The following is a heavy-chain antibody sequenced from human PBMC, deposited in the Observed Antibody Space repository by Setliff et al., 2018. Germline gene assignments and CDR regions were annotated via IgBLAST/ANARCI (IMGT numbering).Heavy chain of an antibody. CDR1: GYTFTSYA. CDR3: ARSGGRCSGGSCPSGEY. V-gene: IGHV1-69*10. D-gene: IGHD2-15*01. Sequence: WALVKVSCKASGYTFTSYAISWVRQAPGQGLEWMGGIIPILGIANYAQKFQGRVTITTDESTSTAYMELSSLRSEDTAVYYCARSGGRCSGGSCPSGEYWGQGTLVTVSS. J-gene: IGHJ4*02. CDR2: IIPILGIA.